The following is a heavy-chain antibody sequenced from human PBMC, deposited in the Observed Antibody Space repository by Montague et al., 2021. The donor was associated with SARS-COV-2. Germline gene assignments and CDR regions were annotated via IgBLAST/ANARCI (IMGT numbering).Heavy chain of an antibody. CDR1: GFTFSSYW. J-gene: IGHJ4*02. Sequence: SLRLSCAASGFTFSSYWLYWVRQAPGKGLVWVSHISSDGRRRRYAYSXXVLFPISRDNAKNTLYLQMDSLRAEDTAVSYCARDGEIVAVGYYFDSWGQGTLVTASS. V-gene: IGHV3-74*01. CDR2: ISSDGRRR. CDR3: ARDGEIVAVGYYFDS. D-gene: IGHD3-22*01.